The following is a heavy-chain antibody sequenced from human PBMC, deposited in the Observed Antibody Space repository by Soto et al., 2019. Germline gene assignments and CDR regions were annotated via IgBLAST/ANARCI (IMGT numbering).Heavy chain of an antibody. CDR2: ISYDGSSK. Sequence: PGGSLRLSCAASGFTFSSYAMHWVRQAPGKGLEWVAVISYDGSSKYYADSVKGRFTISRDNSKNTLYLQMNSLRAEDAAVYYCARSRIAATLAIDYWGQGTLVTVSS. J-gene: IGHJ4*02. V-gene: IGHV3-30-3*01. D-gene: IGHD6-13*01. CDR1: GFTFSSYA. CDR3: ARSRIAATLAIDY.